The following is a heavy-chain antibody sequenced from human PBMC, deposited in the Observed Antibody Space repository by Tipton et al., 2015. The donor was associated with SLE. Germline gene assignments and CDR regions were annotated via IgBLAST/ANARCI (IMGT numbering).Heavy chain of an antibody. D-gene: IGHD5-24*01. J-gene: IGHJ6*02. CDR3: ARAGGMALRYYYGMDV. Sequence: QSGAEVKKPGSSVKVSCKASGGTFSSYGISWVRQAPGQGLEWMGGIIPIFGTANYAQKFQGRVTITADESTSTAYMELSSLRSEDTAVYYCARAGGMALRYYYGMDVWGQGTTVTVSS. V-gene: IGHV1-69*01. CDR1: GGTFSSYG. CDR2: IIPIFGTA.